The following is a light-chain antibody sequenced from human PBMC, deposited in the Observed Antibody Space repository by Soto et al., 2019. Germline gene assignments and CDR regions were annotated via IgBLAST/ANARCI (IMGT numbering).Light chain of an antibody. CDR1: QSVGSY. CDR3: QQSSSTPQT. J-gene: IGKJ4*01. V-gene: IGKV1-39*01. CDR2: VAS. Sequence: DIQMTQPPSSLSASVGDRVIITCRASQSVGSYLSWYQQKQGKAPKLLINVASTLQSGVPSRFSGSGSGTDFTLAISSLQPEDFATYYCQQSSSTPQTFGGGTKVDIK.